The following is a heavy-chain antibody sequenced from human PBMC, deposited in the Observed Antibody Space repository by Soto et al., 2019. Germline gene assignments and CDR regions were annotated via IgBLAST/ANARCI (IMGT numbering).Heavy chain of an antibody. Sequence: SVKVSCKATGFTFTSSAVQWVRQARGQRLEWIGWIVVGSGNTNYAQKFQERVTITRDMSTSTAYMELSSLRSEDTAVYYCAAGDIVVVPANSYGMDVWGQGTTVTVSS. D-gene: IGHD2-2*01. CDR1: GFTFTSSA. CDR2: IVVGSGNT. V-gene: IGHV1-58*01. J-gene: IGHJ6*02. CDR3: AAGDIVVVPANSYGMDV.